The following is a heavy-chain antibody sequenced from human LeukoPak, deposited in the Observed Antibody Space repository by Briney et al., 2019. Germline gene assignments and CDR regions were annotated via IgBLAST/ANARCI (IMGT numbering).Heavy chain of an antibody. Sequence: GGSLRLSCAASGFTFSSYDMHWVRQVPGKGLEWLSAITTTGDTFYLGSVKGRFTISRDNARNSVYLHMNSLRVGDTAVYYCVRMAYGLDYWGQGTLVTVSS. D-gene: IGHD3-10*01. CDR1: GFTFSSYD. J-gene: IGHJ4*02. V-gene: IGHV3-13*01. CDR3: VRMAYGLDY. CDR2: ITTTGDT.